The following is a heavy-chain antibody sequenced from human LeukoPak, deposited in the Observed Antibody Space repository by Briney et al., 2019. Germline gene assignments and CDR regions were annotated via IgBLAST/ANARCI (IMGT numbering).Heavy chain of an antibody. Sequence: ASVKVSCKXSGYTFTGYYMHWVRQAPGQGLEWMGWINPNSGGTNYAQKFQGRVTMTRDTSISTAYMELSRLRSDDTAVYYCARDLGQLGVERYFDYWGQGTLVTVSS. CDR3: ARDLGQLGVERYFDY. CDR1: GYTFTGYY. CDR2: INPNSGGT. V-gene: IGHV1-2*02. J-gene: IGHJ4*02. D-gene: IGHD6-6*01.